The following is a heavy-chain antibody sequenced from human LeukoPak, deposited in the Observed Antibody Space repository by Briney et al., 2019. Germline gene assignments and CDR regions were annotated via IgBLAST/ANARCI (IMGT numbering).Heavy chain of an antibody. CDR3: ASGRSEYSYGEGYMDV. J-gene: IGHJ6*03. D-gene: IGHD5-18*01. V-gene: IGHV4-61*02. Sequence: SETLSLTCTVSGGSISSGSYYWSWIRQPAGKGLEWIGRIYTSGSTNYNPSLKSRVTISVGTSKNQFSLKLSSVTAADTAVYYCASGRSEYSYGEGYMDVWGKGTTVTVSS. CDR2: IYTSGST. CDR1: GGSISSGSYY.